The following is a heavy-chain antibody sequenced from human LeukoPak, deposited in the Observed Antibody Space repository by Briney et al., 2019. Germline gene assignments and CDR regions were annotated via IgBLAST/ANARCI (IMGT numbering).Heavy chain of an antibody. D-gene: IGHD5-18*01. CDR1: GGSFSGYY. Sequence: SETLSLTCAVYGGSFSGYYWSWIRQPPGKGLVWIGEINHSGSTNYNPSLKSRVTISVDTSKNQLSLELSSVTAADTAVYYCARHALGYSYTFDYWGQGTLVTVPS. J-gene: IGHJ4*02. CDR2: INHSGST. V-gene: IGHV4-34*01. CDR3: ARHALGYSYTFDY.